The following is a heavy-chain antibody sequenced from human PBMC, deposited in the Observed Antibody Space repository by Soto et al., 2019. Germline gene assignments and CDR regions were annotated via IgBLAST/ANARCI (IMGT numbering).Heavy chain of an antibody. Sequence: QVQLVQSGAEVKKPGASVKVSCKTSGYTFTNFGLRWVRQAPGQGLEWMGWISAYNGNTNYAQNFQGRVTMTTDTCTSTAYMELRSLRSDDTAVYYCARGVTPMDYWGQGTLVTVSS. D-gene: IGHD2-21*02. CDR3: ARGVTPMDY. V-gene: IGHV1-18*01. CDR1: GYTFTNFG. CDR2: ISAYNGNT. J-gene: IGHJ4*02.